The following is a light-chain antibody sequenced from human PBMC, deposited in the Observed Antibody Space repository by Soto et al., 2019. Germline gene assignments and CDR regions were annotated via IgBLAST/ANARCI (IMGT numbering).Light chain of an antibody. Sequence: QPVLTQSPSASASLGASVKLTCTLSSGHSSYAIAWHQQQPEKGPRYLMKVNSDGSHNKGDGIPDRFSGFSSGAERYLTISSLQSEDEADYYCQTWGTGIVVFGGGTKLTVL. CDR3: QTWGTGIVV. CDR1: SGHSSYA. V-gene: IGLV4-69*01. J-gene: IGLJ2*01. CDR2: VNSDGSH.